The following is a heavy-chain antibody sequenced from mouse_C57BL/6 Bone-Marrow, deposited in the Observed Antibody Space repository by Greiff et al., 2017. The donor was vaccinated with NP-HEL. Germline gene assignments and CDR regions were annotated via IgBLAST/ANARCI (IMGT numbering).Heavy chain of an antibody. CDR2: IDPENGDT. CDR1: GFNIKDYY. J-gene: IGHJ4*01. Sequence: EVQLQQSGAELVRPGASVKLSCTASGFNIKDYYMHWVKQRPEQGLEWIGWIDPENGDTEYASKFQGKATITADTSSNTAYLQLSSLTSEDTAVYYCTSYGNPYYAMDYWGQGTSVTVSA. V-gene: IGHV14-4*01. D-gene: IGHD2-1*01. CDR3: TSYGNPYYAMDY.